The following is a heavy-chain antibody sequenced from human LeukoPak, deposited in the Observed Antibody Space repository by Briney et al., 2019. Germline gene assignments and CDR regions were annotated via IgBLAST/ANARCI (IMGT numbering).Heavy chain of an antibody. D-gene: IGHD3-16*02. J-gene: IGHJ3*01. CDR3: ARDSQFGEVIDD. V-gene: IGHV4-59*01. CDR2: IYYSGST. Sequence: SETLSLTCTVSGGSISSYYWSWIRQPPGKGLEWIGYIYYSGSTNYNPSLKRRVTISVDTSKNQSSLKLSSVTAADTAVYYCARDSQFGEVIDDWGQGTMVTVSS. CDR1: GGSISSYY.